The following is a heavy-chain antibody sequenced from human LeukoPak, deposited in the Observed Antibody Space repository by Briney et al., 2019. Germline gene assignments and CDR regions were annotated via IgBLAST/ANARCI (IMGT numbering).Heavy chain of an antibody. CDR3: ARSESDSDFDY. CDR1: GGSISSSSYY. J-gene: IGHJ4*02. V-gene: IGHV4-39*07. D-gene: IGHD3-3*01. CDR2: IYYSGST. Sequence: SETLSLTCTVSGGSISSSSYYWGWIRQPPGKGLEWIGSIYYSGSTYYNPSLKSRVTISVDTSKNQFSLKLSSVTAADTAVYYCARSESDSDFDYWGQGTMVTVSS.